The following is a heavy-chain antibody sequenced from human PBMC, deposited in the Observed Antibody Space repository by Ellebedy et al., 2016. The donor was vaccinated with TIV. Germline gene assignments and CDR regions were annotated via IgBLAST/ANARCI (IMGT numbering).Heavy chain of an antibody. CDR2: SSYNGNT. Sequence: MPSETLSLTCSVSGVSISGHWWSRIRQPPGKGLEWIGYSSYNGNTNYNPSLKSRVTMSADTSRNQFSLKLSSVTAADTALYYCASGPNQDFFDYWGLGTLVTVSS. CDR1: GVSISGHW. D-gene: IGHD1-14*01. J-gene: IGHJ4*02. V-gene: IGHV4-59*11. CDR3: ASGPNQDFFDY.